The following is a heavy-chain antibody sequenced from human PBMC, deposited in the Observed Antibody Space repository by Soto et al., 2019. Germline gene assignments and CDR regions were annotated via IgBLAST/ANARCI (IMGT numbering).Heavy chain of an antibody. D-gene: IGHD3-22*01. J-gene: IGHJ5*02. CDR2: IIPIFGTA. CDR1: GGTFSSYA. Sequence: SVKVSCKASGGTFSSYAISWVRQAPGQGLEWMGGIIPIFGTANYAQKFQGRVTITADESTSTAYMELSSLRSEDTAVYYCASGYYYDSSGYVYNWFDPWGQGTLVTAPQ. CDR3: ASGYYYDSSGYVYNWFDP. V-gene: IGHV1-69*13.